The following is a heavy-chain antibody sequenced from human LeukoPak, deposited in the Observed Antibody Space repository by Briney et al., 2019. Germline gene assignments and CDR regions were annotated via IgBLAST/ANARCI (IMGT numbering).Heavy chain of an antibody. V-gene: IGHV4-61*01. J-gene: IGHJ4*02. Sequence: PSETLSLTCSVSGGSVSSGSYYWGWIRQPPGRGLEWIGYIYYSETTNYNPSLKSRVTISVDTSKNQFSLKLSSVTAADTAVYYCAGGRVWLAFDSWGQGTLLTVSS. CDR3: AGGRVWLAFDS. D-gene: IGHD5-18*01. CDR2: IYYSETT. CDR1: GGSVSSGSYY.